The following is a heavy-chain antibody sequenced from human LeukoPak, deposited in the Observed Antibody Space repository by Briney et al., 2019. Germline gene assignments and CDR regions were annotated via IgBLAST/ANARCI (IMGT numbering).Heavy chain of an antibody. D-gene: IGHD3-9*01. V-gene: IGHV3-23*01. J-gene: IGHJ4*02. CDR1: GFTFSGDA. Sequence: GGSLRLSCIASGFTFSGDAMNWIRQVPGKGLEWVSAISGSGAHTFYADSVKGRFTISRDNFNDTLYLQMNSLRVDDTAIYYCARDWFNDYWGQGTLVTVSS. CDR3: ARDWFNDY. CDR2: ISGSGAHT.